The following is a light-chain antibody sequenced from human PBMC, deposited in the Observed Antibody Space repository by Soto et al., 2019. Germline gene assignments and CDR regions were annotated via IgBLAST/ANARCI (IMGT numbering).Light chain of an antibody. CDR2: GAS. J-gene: IGKJ2*01. Sequence: EIVMTQSPATLSVSLGERATLSCRASQSVSNNLAWYQQKPGQAPRLLIYGASTRATGIPARFSGSGSETEFTLTISSLQSEDFAVYYCQQYNNWPYTFGQGTKLEIK. V-gene: IGKV3-15*01. CDR1: QSVSNN. CDR3: QQYNNWPYT.